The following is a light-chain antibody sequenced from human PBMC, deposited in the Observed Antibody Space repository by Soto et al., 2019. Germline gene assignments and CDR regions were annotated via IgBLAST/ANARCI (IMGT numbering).Light chain of an antibody. CDR2: DAS. Sequence: QMDPSPSTPSAWVGDRVHIPCRASQNIRSRLAWFQQKPGKAPKLLIYDASSLESGVPQRFSGSGSGTEFTLTISSLQTDDFSTYYCQQYHSYWTFGQGTKVDIK. CDR3: QQYHSYWT. V-gene: IGKV1-5*01. J-gene: IGKJ1*01. CDR1: QNIRSR.